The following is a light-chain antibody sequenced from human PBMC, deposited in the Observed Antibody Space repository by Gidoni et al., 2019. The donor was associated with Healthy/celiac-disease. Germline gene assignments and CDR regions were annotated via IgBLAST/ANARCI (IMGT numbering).Light chain of an antibody. J-gene: IGLJ2*01. V-gene: IGLV2-11*01. Sequence: QSALPQPRSVSGSPGQSVTISCTGTSSDVGGYTYVSWYQQHPGKAPKLMIYDVSKRPSGVPDRFSGSKSGNTASLTISGLQAEDEADYYCCSYAGSYTSSVVFGGGTKLTVL. CDR1: SSDVGGYTY. CDR2: DVS. CDR3: CSYAGSYTSSVV.